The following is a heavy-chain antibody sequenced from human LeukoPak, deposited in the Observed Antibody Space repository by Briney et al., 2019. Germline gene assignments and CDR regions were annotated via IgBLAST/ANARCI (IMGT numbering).Heavy chain of an antibody. CDR2: NSSSGSTI. V-gene: IGHV3-48*01. D-gene: IGHD3-10*01. CDR3: ARDFHVRYYDTGSYSY. CDR1: GFIFSSYS. Sequence: GGSLRLSCAASGFIFSSYSMNRVRQAPGKGLEWVSYNSSSGSTIYYSDSVKGRSTISRDNAKNSLYLQMNSLRAEDTAVYYCARDFHVRYYDTGSYSYWGHGTLVTVSS. J-gene: IGHJ4*01.